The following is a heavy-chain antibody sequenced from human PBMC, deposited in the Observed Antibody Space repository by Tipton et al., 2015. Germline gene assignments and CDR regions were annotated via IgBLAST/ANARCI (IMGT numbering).Heavy chain of an antibody. Sequence: GSLRLSCEASGFTFSLYWMHWVRQAPGGGLEWVSRVYTGGNTQYADSVRGRFTISRDTSKNMVYLQMNNMRTNDTAVYYCARDQAFDVWGQGTMVTVSS. J-gene: IGHJ3*01. CDR2: VYTGGNT. CDR1: GFTFSLYW. V-gene: IGHV3-53*01. CDR3: ARDQAFDV.